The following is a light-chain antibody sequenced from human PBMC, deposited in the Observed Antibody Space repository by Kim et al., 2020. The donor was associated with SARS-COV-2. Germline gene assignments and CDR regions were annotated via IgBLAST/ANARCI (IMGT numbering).Light chain of an antibody. V-gene: IGLV6-57*03. J-gene: IGLJ2*01. CDR1: RGTIASNS. CDR3: QSFDGTNVV. CDR2: EDY. Sequence: GETVTIPCTRSRGTIASNSVHWYQQRPGSAPTTVIYEDYHRPSGVPDRFSGSIDSSSNSASLTISGLKTDDEADYYCQSFDGTNVVFGGGTQLTVL.